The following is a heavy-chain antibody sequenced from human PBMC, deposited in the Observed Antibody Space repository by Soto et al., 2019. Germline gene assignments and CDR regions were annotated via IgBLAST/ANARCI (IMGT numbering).Heavy chain of an antibody. Sequence: SETLSLTCTVSGGSISSYYWSWIRQPPGKGLEWIGYIYYSGSTNYNPSLKSRVTISVDTSKNQFSLKLSSVTAADTAVYYCARLPIVVVPAAYFDYWGQGTLVTVSS. V-gene: IGHV4-59*01. CDR2: IYYSGST. CDR3: ARLPIVVVPAAYFDY. J-gene: IGHJ4*02. CDR1: GGSISSYY. D-gene: IGHD2-2*01.